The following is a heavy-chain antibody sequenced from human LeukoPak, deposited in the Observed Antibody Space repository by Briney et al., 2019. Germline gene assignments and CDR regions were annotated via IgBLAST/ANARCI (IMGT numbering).Heavy chain of an antibody. V-gene: IGHV3-74*03. D-gene: IGHD4-17*01. J-gene: IGHJ4*02. CDR3: ARGIYGDPVAFDS. CDR2: LKSDGSTA. Sequence: GGTLRLSCAASGFTFSSFNMRWVRQAPGKGLVWVSRLKSDGSTAMYADSVQGRFTISRDNARNTVHLLMSSLTVEDTGVYYCARGIYGDPVAFDSWGQGALVTVSS. CDR1: GFTFSSFN.